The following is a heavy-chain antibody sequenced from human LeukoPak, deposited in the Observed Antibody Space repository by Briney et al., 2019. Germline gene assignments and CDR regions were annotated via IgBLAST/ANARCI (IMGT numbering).Heavy chain of an antibody. CDR2: IYYSGST. D-gene: IGHD3-22*01. CDR1: GGSISSYY. V-gene: IGHV4-59*01. Sequence: SETLSLTCTVSGGSISSYYCSWIRQPPGKGLEWIGYIYYSGSTNYNPSLKSRVTISVDTSKNQFSLKLSSVTAADTAVYYCARVRGYDSSGYGAFDIWGQGTMVTVSS. CDR3: ARVRGYDSSGYGAFDI. J-gene: IGHJ3*02.